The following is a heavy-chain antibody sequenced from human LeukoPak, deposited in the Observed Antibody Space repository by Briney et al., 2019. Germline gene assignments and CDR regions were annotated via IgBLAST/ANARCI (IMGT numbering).Heavy chain of an antibody. CDR1: GYTFTSSD. Sequence: ASVKVSCKASGYTFTSSDINWVRQATGQGLEWMGWMNPNSGNTGYAQKFQGRVTFTRNTSVSTAYMELSSLRSDDTAVYFCARVVSAYYYYYYMDVWGKGTTVTVSS. CDR2: MNPNSGNT. J-gene: IGHJ6*03. CDR3: ARVVSAYYYYYYMDV. V-gene: IGHV1-8*03. D-gene: IGHD6-6*01.